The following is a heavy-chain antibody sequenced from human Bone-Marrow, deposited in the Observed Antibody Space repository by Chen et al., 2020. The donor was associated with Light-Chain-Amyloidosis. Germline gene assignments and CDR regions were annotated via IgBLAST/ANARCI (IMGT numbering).Heavy chain of an antibody. V-gene: IGHV3-23*01. CDR2: ISGSGGSR. D-gene: IGHD3-9*01. CDR3: AKDISYDDILPGYPADAFDI. CDR1: GFAFSSYA. Sequence: GSLRLSCAASGFAFSSYAMSWVRQAPGKGLEWVSTISGSGGSRDYGDSVKGRLTISRDNSKNALFLQMNSLRAEDTAVYYCAKDISYDDILPGYPADAFDIWGQGTMVTVSS. J-gene: IGHJ3*02.